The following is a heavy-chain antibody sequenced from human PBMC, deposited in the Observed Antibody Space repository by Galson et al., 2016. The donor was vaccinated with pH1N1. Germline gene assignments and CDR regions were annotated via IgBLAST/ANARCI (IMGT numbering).Heavy chain of an antibody. V-gene: IGHV2-5*02. J-gene: IGHJ3*01. CDR3: AHREVMITNAFDF. D-gene: IGHD3-16*01. Sequence: PALVKPTQTLTLTCNFSGFSVRSSGMGVGWIRQPPGKALEWLAVIYWDDDKRYSPSLKSRLTITKDTSKNQVVLKMTNMDPADTATYYCAHREVMITNAFDFWGQGTMVTVSS. CDR1: GFSVRSSGMG. CDR2: IYWDDDK.